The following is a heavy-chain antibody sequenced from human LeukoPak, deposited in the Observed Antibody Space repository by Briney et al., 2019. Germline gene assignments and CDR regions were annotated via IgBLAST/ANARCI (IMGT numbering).Heavy chain of an antibody. V-gene: IGHV1-69*04. D-gene: IGHD5-18*01. CDR3: AREIGYSYGPFAKYYFDY. J-gene: IGHJ4*02. Sequence: SVKVSCKASGGTFSSYAISWVRQAPGQGLEWMGRIIPILGIANYAQKFQGRVTITADISTSTAYMELSSLRSEDTAVYYCAREIGYSYGPFAKYYFDYWGQGTLVTVSS. CDR1: GGTFSSYA. CDR2: IIPILGIA.